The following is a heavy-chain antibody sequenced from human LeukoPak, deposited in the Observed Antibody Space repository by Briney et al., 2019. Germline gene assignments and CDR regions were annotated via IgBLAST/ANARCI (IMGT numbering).Heavy chain of an antibody. J-gene: IGHJ4*02. D-gene: IGHD6-19*01. Sequence: GVSLRLSCAASGFTFSSYGTHWVRQAPGKGLEWVAFIRYDGSNKYYADSVKGRFTISRDNFKNTLYLQMNSLRAGDTAVYYCAKDRDDIGWYSFDFWGQGTLVTVAS. V-gene: IGHV3-30*02. CDR2: IRYDGSNK. CDR3: AKDRDDIGWYSFDF. CDR1: GFTFSSYG.